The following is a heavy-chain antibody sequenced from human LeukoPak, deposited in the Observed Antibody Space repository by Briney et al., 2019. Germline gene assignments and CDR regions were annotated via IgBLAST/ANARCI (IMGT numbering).Heavy chain of an antibody. V-gene: IGHV3-11*06. CDR2: ISRSSSYT. J-gene: IGHJ4*02. CDR1: GFTFSDYY. Sequence: GGSLRLSCAASGFTFSDYYMTWIRQAPGKGLECISYISRSSSYTYYADSVKGRFAISRDNAKNLLYLQMNSLRAEDTAVYYCARNYYDSSAYYYFDYWGQGTLVTVSS. D-gene: IGHD3-22*01. CDR3: ARNYYDSSAYYYFDY.